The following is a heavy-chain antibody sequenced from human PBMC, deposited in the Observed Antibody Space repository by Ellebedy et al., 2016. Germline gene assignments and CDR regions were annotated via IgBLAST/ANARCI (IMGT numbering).Heavy chain of an antibody. Sequence: GESLKISXAASAFTFSSYAMSWVRQAPGKGLEWVSAISGSGGSTYYADSVKGRFTISRDNSKNTLYLQMNSLRAEDTAVYYCASATVTTFDYWGQGTLVTVSS. CDR2: ISGSGGST. J-gene: IGHJ4*02. D-gene: IGHD4-17*01. CDR3: ASATVTTFDY. V-gene: IGHV3-23*01. CDR1: AFTFSSYA.